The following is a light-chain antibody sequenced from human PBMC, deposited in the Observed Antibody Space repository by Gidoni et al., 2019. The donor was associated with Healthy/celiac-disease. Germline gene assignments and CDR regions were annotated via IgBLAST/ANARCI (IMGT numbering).Light chain of an antibody. CDR2: WAS. J-gene: IGKJ2*01. CDR1: QSVLYSSNNKNY. V-gene: IGKV4-1*01. CDR3: QQYYSTPPMYT. Sequence: DIVMTQSPDSLAVSLGERDTINCKSSQSVLYSSNNKNYLAWYQQKPGQPPKLLIYWASTRESGVPDRFSGSGSGTDFTRTISSLQAEDVAVYYCQQYYSTPPMYTFGQGTKLEIK.